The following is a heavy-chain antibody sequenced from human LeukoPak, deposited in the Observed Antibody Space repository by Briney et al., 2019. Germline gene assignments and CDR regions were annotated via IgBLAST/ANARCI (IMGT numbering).Heavy chain of an antibody. V-gene: IGHV3-23*01. CDR1: GFTFSSYA. Sequence: PGGSLRLSCAASGFTFSSYAMTWVRQAPGRGLEWVSGISGSGGTTYYADSVKGRFTISRDNSKNTLYLQMNSLRAEDTAIYYCAKEPRLTHVNGAFDIWGQGTMVTVSS. J-gene: IGHJ3*02. D-gene: IGHD1-14*01. CDR3: AKEPRLTHVNGAFDI. CDR2: ISGSGGTT.